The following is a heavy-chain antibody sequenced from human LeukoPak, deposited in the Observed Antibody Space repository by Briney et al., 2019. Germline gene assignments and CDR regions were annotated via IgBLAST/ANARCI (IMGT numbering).Heavy chain of an antibody. V-gene: IGHV3-48*03. J-gene: IGHJ5*02. CDR1: GFTFSSYE. Sequence: GGSLRLSRAASGFTFSSYEMNWVRQAPGKGLEWVSYISSSGSTIYYADSVKGRFTITRDNAKNSLYLQMNSLRAEDTAVYYCARLGGSGSFPWGQGTLVTVSS. CDR2: ISSSGSTI. CDR3: ARLGGSGSFP. D-gene: IGHD3-10*01.